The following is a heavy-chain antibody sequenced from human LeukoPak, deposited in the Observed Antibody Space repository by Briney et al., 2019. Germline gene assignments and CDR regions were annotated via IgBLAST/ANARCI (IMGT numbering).Heavy chain of an antibody. CDR1: GFTFSTFG. CDR2: ISDTGGYT. V-gene: IGHV3-23*01. Sequence: GGSLRLSCVAPGFTFSTFGMSWVRQAPGKGLEWVSSISDTGGYTYYADSMKGRFTISRNNSKNTLYLQMNSLRAEDTAVYHCANGGSMAHEKIHNWGQGTRVTVSS. D-gene: IGHD2/OR15-2a*01. CDR3: ANGGSMAHEKIHN. J-gene: IGHJ4*02.